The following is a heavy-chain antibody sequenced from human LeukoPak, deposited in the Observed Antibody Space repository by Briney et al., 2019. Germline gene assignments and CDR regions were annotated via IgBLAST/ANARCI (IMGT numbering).Heavy chain of an antibody. CDR3: Y. CDR2: ISDIGDAT. J-gene: IGHJ4*02. V-gene: IGHV3-23*01. CDR1: GFTFSSRG. Sequence: GGSLRLSCAASGFTFSSRGMSWVRQAPGKGLEWISHISDIGDATYYADSVKGRFTISRDNSKNTVYLQMNSLRAEDTAVYYSYWGQGTLVTVSS.